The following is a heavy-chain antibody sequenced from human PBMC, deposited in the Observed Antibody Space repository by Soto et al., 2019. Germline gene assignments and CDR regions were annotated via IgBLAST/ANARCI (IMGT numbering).Heavy chain of an antibody. Sequence: QVQLVQSGGEVKKPGASVKVSCKASGYTFTSYGVSWVRQAPGQGLGWMGWIRAYNGYTNYAQKFQGRVTITTDTSTSTAYMELRSLISDDTAVYYCARASDGYRSGWYVGYFDYWGQGTLVTVSS. CDR2: IRAYNGYT. CDR3: ARASDGYRSGWYVGYFDY. V-gene: IGHV1-18*04. CDR1: GYTFTSYG. D-gene: IGHD6-19*01. J-gene: IGHJ4*02.